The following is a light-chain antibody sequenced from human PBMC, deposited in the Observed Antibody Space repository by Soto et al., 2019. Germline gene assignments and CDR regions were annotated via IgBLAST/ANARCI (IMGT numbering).Light chain of an antibody. J-gene: IGKJ2*01. Sequence: EIILTQSPASLSVSPGERATLSCRASQSVNNNLAWFQQKRGQAPRLLIYGASTRATGIPGRFRGSGSGTEFTLTITSLQSEDFAVYFCQQYNNWPPDTFGQGTQLAIK. CDR1: QSVNNN. V-gene: IGKV3-15*01. CDR3: QQYNNWPPDT. CDR2: GAS.